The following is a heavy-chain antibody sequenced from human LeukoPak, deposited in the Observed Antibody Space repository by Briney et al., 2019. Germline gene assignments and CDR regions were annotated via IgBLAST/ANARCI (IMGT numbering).Heavy chain of an antibody. Sequence: PGGSLRLSCAASGFTFSDYYMSWIRQAPGKALEWVSYVSSGSSTIYYADSVKGRFTITRDDAKNLLFLQMNSLRAEDTAVYYCARSGAEHRYGFDPWGQGTLVTVSS. CDR3: ARSGAEHRYGFDP. CDR1: GFTFSDYY. V-gene: IGHV3-11*04. D-gene: IGHD1-14*01. J-gene: IGHJ5*02. CDR2: VSSGSSTI.